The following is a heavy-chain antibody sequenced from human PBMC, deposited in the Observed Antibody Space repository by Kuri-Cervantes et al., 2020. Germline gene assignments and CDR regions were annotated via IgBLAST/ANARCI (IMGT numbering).Heavy chain of an antibody. CDR1: GFTFDNYA. D-gene: IGHD3-10*01. CDR3: ASGTELLWFGGYYYGMDV. Sequence: GGSLRLSCAASGFTFDNYAMSWVRQAPGKGLEWISGISGSGGSTYYADSVKGRFTISRDNAKNSLYLQMNSLRAEDTAVYYCASGTELLWFGGYYYGMDVWGQGTTVTVSS. CDR2: ISGSGGST. V-gene: IGHV3-23*01. J-gene: IGHJ6*02.